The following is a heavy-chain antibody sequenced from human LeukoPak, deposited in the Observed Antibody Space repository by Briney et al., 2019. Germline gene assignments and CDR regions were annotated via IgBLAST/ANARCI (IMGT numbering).Heavy chain of an antibody. CDR1: GGTFSSYA. V-gene: IGHV1-69*05. D-gene: IGHD3/OR15-3a*01. CDR2: IIPIFGTA. Sequence: SVKVSCKASGGTFSSYAISWVRQAPGQGLEWMGRIIPIFGTANYAQKFQGRVTITTDESTSTAYMELSSLRSEDTAVYYCARELGLVRNYYYYYMDVWGKGTTVTVSS. CDR3: ARELGLVRNYYYYYMDV. J-gene: IGHJ6*03.